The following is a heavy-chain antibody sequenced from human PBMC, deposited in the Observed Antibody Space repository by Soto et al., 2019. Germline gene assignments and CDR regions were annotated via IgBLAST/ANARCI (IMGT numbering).Heavy chain of an antibody. V-gene: IGHV4-4*07. D-gene: IGHD6-19*01. CDR3: ARAPSVAGTNGRYFFGMDV. CDR1: RGSVSSYY. Sequence: SETLSLTCTVSRGSVSSYYWSWIRQPAGEGLEWIGRVFNTGNTDVSPSLKSRVTMSVHTSTNQFSLRLTSVTAADTAVYYCARAPSVAGTNGRYFFGMDVWGRGTTVTSP. CDR2: VFNTGNT. J-gene: IGHJ6*02.